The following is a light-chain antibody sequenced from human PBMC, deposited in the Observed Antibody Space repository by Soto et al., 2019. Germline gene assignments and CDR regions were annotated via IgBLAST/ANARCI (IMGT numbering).Light chain of an antibody. CDR2: AAS. CDR3: QQSYSTPPWT. V-gene: IGKV1-39*01. CDR1: QSIVTY. Sequence: DIQKTQSPSSLSASVGGGVSITCRASQSIVTYLNWYLQKPGKAPKLLIYAASNLQSGVPSRFSGSGSGTDFTLTIRSLQPEDLATYFCQQSYSTPPWTVGQGTKVDIK. J-gene: IGKJ1*01.